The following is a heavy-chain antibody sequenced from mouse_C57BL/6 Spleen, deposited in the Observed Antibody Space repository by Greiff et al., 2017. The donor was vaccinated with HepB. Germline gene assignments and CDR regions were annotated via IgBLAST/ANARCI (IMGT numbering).Heavy chain of an antibody. J-gene: IGHJ1*03. Sequence: EVKLVESGGGLVKPGGSLKLSCAASGFTFSDYGMHWVRQAPEKGLEWVAYISSGSSTIYYADTVKGRFTISRDNAKNTLFLQMTSLRSEDTAMYYCARSYSNNWYFDVWGTGTTVTVSS. CDR3: ARSYSNNWYFDV. D-gene: IGHD2-5*01. CDR2: ISSGSSTI. CDR1: GFTFSDYG. V-gene: IGHV5-17*01.